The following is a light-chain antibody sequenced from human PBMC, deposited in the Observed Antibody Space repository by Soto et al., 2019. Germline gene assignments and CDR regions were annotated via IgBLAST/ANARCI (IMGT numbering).Light chain of an antibody. CDR3: QSYDSSLSGYV. CDR1: SSNIGAGYE. J-gene: IGLJ1*01. V-gene: IGLV1-40*01. Sequence: QAVVTQPPSVSEAPGQRVTISCTGSSSNIGAGYEAHWYQQVPGTAPKLLIYENNNRPSGVPDRFSGSKSGTSASLAITGLQAEYEAEYYCQSYDSSLSGYVFGPGTKLTVL. CDR2: ENN.